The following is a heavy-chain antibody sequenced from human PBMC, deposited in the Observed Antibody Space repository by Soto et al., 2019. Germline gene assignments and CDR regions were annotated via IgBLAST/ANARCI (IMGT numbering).Heavy chain of an antibody. CDR2: IIPMFGTP. D-gene: IGHD3-3*01. J-gene: IGHJ5*02. Sequence: QVQLVQSGPEVKKPGSSVKVSCKTSGGPFSSYAINLVRQAPGQGLEWMGGIIPMFGTPNYAPKFLGRLTITAAESTNTAFMELSSLTSEDTAVYFCAEGGGGYDTWGQGTLVTVSS. CDR3: AEGGGGYDT. V-gene: IGHV1-69*01. CDR1: GGPFSSYA.